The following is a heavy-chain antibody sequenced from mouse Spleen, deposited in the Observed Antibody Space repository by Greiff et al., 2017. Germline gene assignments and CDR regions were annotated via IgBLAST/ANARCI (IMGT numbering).Heavy chain of an antibody. Sequence: EVQLVESGGGLVKLGGSLKLSCAASGFTFSSYAMSWVRQTPEKRLEWVATISSGGGNTYYPDSVKGRFTISRDNAKNTLYLQMSSLKSEDTAMYYCARHSTSPFDYWGQGTTLTVSS. V-gene: IGHV5-9-3*01. J-gene: IGHJ2*01. CDR3: ARHSTSPFDY. CDR2: ISSGGGNT. CDR1: GFTFSSYA.